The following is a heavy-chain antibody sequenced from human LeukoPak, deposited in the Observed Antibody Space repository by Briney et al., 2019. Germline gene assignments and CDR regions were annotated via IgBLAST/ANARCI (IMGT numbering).Heavy chain of an antibody. CDR3: AKSQTWIQLWLLNY. CDR2: ISNDGSNK. V-gene: IGHV3-30*18. CDR1: GFTFTSYG. J-gene: IGHJ4*02. Sequence: GGSPRLSCAASGFTFTSYGMHWVGQAPGKGLEWVAVISNDGSNKYYGDSVKGRFTISRDNSKNTLYLQMNSLRDEDTAVYYCAKSQTWIQLWLLNYWGQGTLVTVSS. D-gene: IGHD5-18*01.